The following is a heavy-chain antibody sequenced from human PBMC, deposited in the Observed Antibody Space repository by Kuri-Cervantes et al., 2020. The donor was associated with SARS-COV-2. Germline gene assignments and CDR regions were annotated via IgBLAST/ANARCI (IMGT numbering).Heavy chain of an antibody. CDR1: GYSISSGYY. Sequence: PETLSLTCTVSGYSISSGYYWGWIRQPPGKGLEWIGCIYHSGSTYYNPSLKSRVTISVDTSKNQFSLKLSSVTAADMAVYYCARYGLSSSWGIYYYYYYMDVWGKGTTVTVSS. CDR2: IYHSGST. V-gene: IGHV4-38-2*02. J-gene: IGHJ6*03. CDR3: ARYGLSSSWGIYYYYYYMDV. D-gene: IGHD6-13*01.